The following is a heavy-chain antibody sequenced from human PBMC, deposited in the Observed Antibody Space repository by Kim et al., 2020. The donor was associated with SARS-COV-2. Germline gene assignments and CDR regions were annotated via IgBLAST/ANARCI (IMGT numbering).Heavy chain of an antibody. CDR1: GFTFSSYA. J-gene: IGHJ3*02. V-gene: IGHV3-23*01. CDR3: AKDLNTHDYGDYGSVPTDAFDI. Sequence: GGSLRLSCAASGFTFSSYAMSWVRQAPGKGLEWVSAISGSGGSTYYADSVKGRFTISRDNSKHTLYLQMNSLRAEDTAVYYCAKDLNTHDYGDYGSVPTDAFDIWRQGTMVTVSS. CDR2: ISGSGGST. D-gene: IGHD4-17*01.